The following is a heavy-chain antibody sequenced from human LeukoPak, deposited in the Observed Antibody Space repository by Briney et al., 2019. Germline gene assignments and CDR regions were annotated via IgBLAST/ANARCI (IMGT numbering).Heavy chain of an antibody. J-gene: IGHJ4*02. V-gene: IGHV1-18*01. D-gene: IGHD3-10*01. CDR1: GYTFTDYD. CDR3: ARNGRVRRVVKDLFEY. Sequence: GASVKVSCNTSGYTFTDYDITWVRQAPGQGLEWMGRVSPYNGNTYYSQRFQDRVTITKDTSTGTAYMDLRNLRTDDTAMYYCARNGRVRRVVKDLFEYWGQGTLVAVSS. CDR2: VSPYNGNT.